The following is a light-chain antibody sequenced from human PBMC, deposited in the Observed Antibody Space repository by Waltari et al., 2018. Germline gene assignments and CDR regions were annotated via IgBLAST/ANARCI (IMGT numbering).Light chain of an antibody. Sequence: QSVLSQPPSASGTPGPRVTISCSRSNYNIGNNFVYWYHQLPGTAPKLLIYRNSERPSGVPDRFSGSKSGTSASLAISGLRSEDEADYYCASWDGSLGGVIFGGGTKLTVL. V-gene: IGLV1-47*01. J-gene: IGLJ2*01. CDR3: ASWDGSLGGVI. CDR2: RNS. CDR1: NYNIGNNF.